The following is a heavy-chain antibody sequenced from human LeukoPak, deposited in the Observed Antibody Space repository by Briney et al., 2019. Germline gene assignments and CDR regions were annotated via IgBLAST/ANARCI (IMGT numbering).Heavy chain of an antibody. J-gene: IGHJ4*02. V-gene: IGHV4-34*01. CDR3: ARGLGGNSAY. Sequence: SETLSLTSAVYGGSFSGYYWSWIRQPPGKGLEWIGEINHSGSTNYNPSLKSRVTISVDTSKNQFSLKLSSVTAPDTAVYYCARGLGGNSAYWGQGTLVTVSS. D-gene: IGHD2-21*01. CDR1: GGSFSGYY. CDR2: INHSGST.